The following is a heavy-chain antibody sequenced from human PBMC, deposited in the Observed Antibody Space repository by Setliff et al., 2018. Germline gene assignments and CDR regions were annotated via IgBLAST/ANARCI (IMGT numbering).Heavy chain of an antibody. CDR1: GYRFIVYY. CDR3: ATDLAIRGVQFDY. J-gene: IGHJ4*02. Sequence: GASVKVSCKGSGYRFIVYYIHWVRQTPGKGLEWMGRVDPKDGQAIYAKKFQGRFTITADTSIDTAYMELSSLTSEDTAVYYCATDLAIRGVQFDYWGRGTLFTVSS. V-gene: IGHV1-69-2*01. CDR2: VDPKDGQA. D-gene: IGHD3-10*01.